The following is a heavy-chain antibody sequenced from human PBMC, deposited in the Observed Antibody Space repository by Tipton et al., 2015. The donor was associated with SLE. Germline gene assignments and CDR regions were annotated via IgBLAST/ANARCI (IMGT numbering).Heavy chain of an antibody. V-gene: IGHV4-61*09. CDR3: ARMSYYGSDIFDPFDF. D-gene: IGHD3-10*01. J-gene: IGHJ3*01. CDR1: GDSISGGSFY. CDR2: IYISGST. Sequence: TLSLTCTVSGDSISGGSFYWNWIRQPAGKGLEWIGHIYISGSTNHNHPLKSRVTISLDRSKNQFSLKLNSVTAADTAVYYCARMSYYGSDIFDPFDFWGQGTVVTVSS.